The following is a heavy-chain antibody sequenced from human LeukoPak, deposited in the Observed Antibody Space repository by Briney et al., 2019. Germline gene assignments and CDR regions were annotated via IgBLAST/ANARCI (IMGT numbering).Heavy chain of an antibody. CDR1: GYTFTGYY. Sequence: RASVKVSCKASGYTFTGYYMHWVRQAPGQGLEWMGWINPNSGGTKYAQKFQGRVTMTRDTSLNTAYMDLSPLTSDDTAVYYCARDQGAVVVVTARFDSWGQGTLVTVSS. J-gene: IGHJ4*02. V-gene: IGHV1-2*02. D-gene: IGHD2-21*02. CDR3: ARDQGAVVVVTARFDS. CDR2: INPNSGGT.